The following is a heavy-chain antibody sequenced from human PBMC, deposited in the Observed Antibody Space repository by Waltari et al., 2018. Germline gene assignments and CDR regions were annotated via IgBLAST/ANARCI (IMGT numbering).Heavy chain of an antibody. J-gene: IGHJ4*02. CDR1: GGSISSGSYY. Sequence: QVQLQESGPGLVKPSQTLSLTCTVSGGSISSGSYYWSWIRQPAGKGLEWIGRIYTSGSANYNPSLKSRVTISVDTSKNQFSLKLSSVTAADTAVYYCARERVSYGGNQGPFDYWGQGTLVTVSS. D-gene: IGHD4-17*01. CDR3: ARERVSYGGNQGPFDY. V-gene: IGHV4-61*02. CDR2: IYTSGSA.